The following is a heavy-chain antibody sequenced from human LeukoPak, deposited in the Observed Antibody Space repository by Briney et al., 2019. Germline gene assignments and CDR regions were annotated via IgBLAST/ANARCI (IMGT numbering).Heavy chain of an antibody. CDR1: GGSISSGGYY. CDR2: IYYSGST. Sequence: SQTLSLTCTLSGGSISSGGYYWSWIRQHPGRGLEWIGYIYYSGSTYSNPSLKSRVTISVDTSKNQFSLKLSSVTAADTAVYYCARGLGYCSSTSCSGTGTTVDYWGQGNLVTVSS. J-gene: IGHJ4*02. D-gene: IGHD2-2*01. V-gene: IGHV4-31*03. CDR3: ARGLGYCSSTSCSGTGTTVDY.